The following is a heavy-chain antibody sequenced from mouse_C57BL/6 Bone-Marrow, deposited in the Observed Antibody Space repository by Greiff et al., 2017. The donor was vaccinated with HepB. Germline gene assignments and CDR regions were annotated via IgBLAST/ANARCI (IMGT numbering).Heavy chain of an antibody. V-gene: IGHV2-2*01. CDR2: IWSGGST. Sequence: VMLVESGPGLVQPSQSLSITCTVSGFSLTSYGVHWVRQSPGKGLEWLGVIWSGGSTDYNAAFISRLSISKDNSKSQVFFKMNSLQADDTAIYYCARNLVTTSAMDYWGQGTSVTVSS. D-gene: IGHD2-2*01. CDR1: GFSLTSYG. CDR3: ARNLVTTSAMDY. J-gene: IGHJ4*01.